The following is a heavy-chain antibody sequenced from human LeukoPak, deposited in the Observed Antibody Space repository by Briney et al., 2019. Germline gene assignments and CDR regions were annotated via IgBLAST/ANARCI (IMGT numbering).Heavy chain of an antibody. CDR1: GGSISSGSYY. D-gene: IGHD3-9*01. J-gene: IGHJ4*02. CDR2: IYTSGST. V-gene: IGHV4-61*02. CDR3: ARVGDILTGYSYYFDY. Sequence: SETLSLTCTVSGGSISSGSYYWSWIRQPAGKGLEWIGRIYTSGSTNYNPSLKSRVTMSVDTSKNQFSLKLSSVTAADTAVYYCARVGDILTGYSYYFDYWGQGTLVTVSS.